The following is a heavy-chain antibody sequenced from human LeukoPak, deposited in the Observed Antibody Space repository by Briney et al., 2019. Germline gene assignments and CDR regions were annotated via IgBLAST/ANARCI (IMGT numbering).Heavy chain of an antibody. CDR3: AKNRVVFNWNYAYYFDY. CDR2: ISSNSDTI. CDR1: GFAFSSYS. J-gene: IGHJ4*02. D-gene: IGHD1-7*01. V-gene: IGHV3-48*01. Sequence: GGSLRLSCAASGFAFSSYSMNWVRQAPGKGLEWVSYISSNSDTIYYADSVKGRFTISRDNAKNSLYLQMNSLRAEDTAVYYCAKNRVVFNWNYAYYFDYWGQGTLVTVSS.